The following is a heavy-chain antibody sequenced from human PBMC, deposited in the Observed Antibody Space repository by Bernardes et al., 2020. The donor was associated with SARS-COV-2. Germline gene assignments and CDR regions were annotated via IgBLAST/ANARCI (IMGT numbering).Heavy chain of an antibody. CDR2: IKQDGSDK. J-gene: IGHJ4*02. D-gene: IGHD1-1*01. Sequence: VGSLLLSCAASGFTFRSYWMSWVRQAPGKGLEWVANIKQDGSDKYYADSVKGRFTISRDNAKNSLYLQMNSLRVEDTAVYYCARGRNPPDYWGQGILVTVSS. CDR3: ARGRNPPDY. CDR1: GFTFRSYW. V-gene: IGHV3-7*01.